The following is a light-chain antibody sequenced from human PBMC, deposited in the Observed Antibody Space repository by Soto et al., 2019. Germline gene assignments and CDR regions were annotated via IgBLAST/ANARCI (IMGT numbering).Light chain of an antibody. CDR2: DVS. CDR3: SSYTSTSTYV. V-gene: IGLV2-14*03. Sequence: QSVLTQPASVSGSPGQSITISCTGTSSDVGDYNYVSWYQQRPGKAPKLIIHDVSDRPSGVSDRFSGSKSGNTASLTISGLQAEDEADYYCSSYTSTSTYVFGTGTKVTVL. CDR1: SSDVGDYNY. J-gene: IGLJ1*01.